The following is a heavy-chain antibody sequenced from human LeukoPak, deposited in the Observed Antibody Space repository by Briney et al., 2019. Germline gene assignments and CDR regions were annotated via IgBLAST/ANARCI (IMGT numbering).Heavy chain of an antibody. Sequence: SETLSLTCTVSGGSISSGGYYWSWIRQHPGKGLEWIGYIYYSGSTYYNPSLKSRVTIPVDTSKNQFSLKLSSVTAADTAVYYCAREVLRGVRGVMVPPYYYYGMDVWGKGTTVTVSS. J-gene: IGHJ6*04. D-gene: IGHD3-10*01. CDR2: IYYSGST. CDR3: AREVLRGVRGVMVPPYYYYGMDV. V-gene: IGHV4-31*03. CDR1: GGSISSGGYY.